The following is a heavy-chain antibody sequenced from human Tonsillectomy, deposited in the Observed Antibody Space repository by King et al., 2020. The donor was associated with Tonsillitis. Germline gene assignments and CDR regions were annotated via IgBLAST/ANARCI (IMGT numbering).Heavy chain of an antibody. Sequence: VQLQQWGARLLRPSETLSLTCGVSGGSIRGYYWNWIRQTPGKGLEWIGEANRGGNTNYNPSLKGRVTISIDSSKNQFSLMLTSVTGADTAVYYCARPYYTDSSGAHDAFQFWGQGTLVTVSS. D-gene: IGHD3-3*01. CDR2: ANRGGNT. CDR3: ARPYYTDSSGAHDAFQF. V-gene: IGHV4-34*01. CDR1: GGSIRGYY. J-gene: IGHJ3*01.